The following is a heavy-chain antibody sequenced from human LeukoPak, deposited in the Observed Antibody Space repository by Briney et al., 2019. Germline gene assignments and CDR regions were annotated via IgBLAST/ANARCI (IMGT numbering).Heavy chain of an antibody. V-gene: IGHV3-23*01. CDR1: GFTFSSYA. J-gene: IGHJ4*02. CDR3: AKGGGSGWYCSIH. CDR2: ISGSGGST. Sequence: HPGGSLRLPCAACGFTFSSYAMSGVRQAPGKGREGVSAISGSGGSTYYADSVKSRFTIARDNSQNKLYLQMNSLRAEDKAVYNCAKGGGSGWYCSIHWGQGTLVTVSS. D-gene: IGHD6-19*01.